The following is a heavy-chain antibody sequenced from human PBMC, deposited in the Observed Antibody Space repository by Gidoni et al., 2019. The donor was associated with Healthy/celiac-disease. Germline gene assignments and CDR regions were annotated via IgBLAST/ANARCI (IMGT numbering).Heavy chain of an antibody. CDR1: GFTFSSYW. J-gene: IGHJ5*02. V-gene: IGHV3-74*01. CDR2: INSDGSST. D-gene: IGHD5-18*01. Sequence: EVQLVESGGGLVQPGGSLRLSCAASGFTFSSYWMHWVRQAPGKGLVWVSRINSDGSSTSYADSVKGRFTISRDNAKNTLYLQMNSLRAEDTAVYYCAREGYSYGNDWFDPWGQGTLVTVSS. CDR3: AREGYSYGNDWFDP.